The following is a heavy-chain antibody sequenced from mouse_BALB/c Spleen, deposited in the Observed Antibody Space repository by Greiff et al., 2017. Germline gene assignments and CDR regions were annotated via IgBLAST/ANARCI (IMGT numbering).Heavy chain of an antibody. Sequence: QVQLQQSGAELVKPGASVKLSCKASGYTFTSYYMYWVKQRPGQGLEWIGEINPSNGGTNFNEKFKSKATLTVDKSSSTAYMQLSSLTSEDSAVYYCTRGDDGYYAYYYAMDYWGQGTSVTVSS. J-gene: IGHJ4*01. V-gene: IGHV1S81*02. CDR1: GYTFTSYY. CDR2: INPSNGGT. D-gene: IGHD2-3*01. CDR3: TRGDDGYYAYYYAMDY.